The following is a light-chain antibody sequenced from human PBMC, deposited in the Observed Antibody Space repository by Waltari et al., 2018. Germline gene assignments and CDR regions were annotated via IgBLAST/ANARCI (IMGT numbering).Light chain of an antibody. V-gene: IGLV4-69*01. CDR3: QTGGHGTWV. Sequence: QLVLTQSPSASASLGASVKLTCTLSSGHSSNVIAWLQQQPEKGPRYLMKVNSDGSHSKGDEIPDRCSGYSSGAERYLTISSLQSEDEADYYCQTGGHGTWVFGGGTKLTVL. CDR2: VNSDGSH. J-gene: IGLJ3*02. CDR1: SGHSSNV.